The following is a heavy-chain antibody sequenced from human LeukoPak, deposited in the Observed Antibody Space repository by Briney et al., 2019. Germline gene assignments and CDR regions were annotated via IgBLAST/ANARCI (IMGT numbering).Heavy chain of an antibody. CDR3: ARDGYYDSSGFDY. D-gene: IGHD3-22*01. CDR2: IIPIFGTA. J-gene: IGHJ4*02. Sequence: EASVKVSCKASGGTFSSYAISWVRQAPGQGLEWMGRIIPIFGTANYAQKFQGRVTITTDESTSTAYMELSSLRSEDTAVYYCARDGYYDSSGFDYWGREPWSPSPQ. CDR1: GGTFSSYA. V-gene: IGHV1-69*05.